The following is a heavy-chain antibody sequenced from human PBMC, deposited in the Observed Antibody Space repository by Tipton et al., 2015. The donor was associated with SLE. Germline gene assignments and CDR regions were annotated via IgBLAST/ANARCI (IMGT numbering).Heavy chain of an antibody. Sequence: SLRLSCAASGFTFSAYEMNWVRQAPGKGLEWVSYISSSGSTVYYADSVKGRFTTSRDNAKNSLYLQMSSLRAEDTAVYYCAGEDFGEAFDSWGQGTMVTVSS. CDR1: GFTFSAYE. V-gene: IGHV3-48*03. CDR3: AGEDFGEAFDS. CDR2: ISSSGSTV. D-gene: IGHD2/OR15-2a*01. J-gene: IGHJ3*02.